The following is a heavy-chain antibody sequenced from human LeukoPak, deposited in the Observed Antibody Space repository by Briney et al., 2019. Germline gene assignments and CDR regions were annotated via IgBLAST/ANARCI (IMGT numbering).Heavy chain of an antibody. D-gene: IGHD2-21*02. CDR2: ISSNGGST. J-gene: IGHJ3*02. Sequence: GGSLRLSCSASGFTFSSYAMHWVRQAPGKGLGYVSAISSNGGSTYYADSVKGRFTISRDNSKNTLYLQMSSLRAEDTAVYYCVKVTAILGDAFDIWGQGTMVTVSS. CDR1: GFTFSSYA. V-gene: IGHV3-64D*06. CDR3: VKVTAILGDAFDI.